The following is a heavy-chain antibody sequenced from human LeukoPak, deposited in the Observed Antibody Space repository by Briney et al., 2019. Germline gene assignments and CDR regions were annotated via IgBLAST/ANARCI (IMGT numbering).Heavy chain of an antibody. CDR2: INHSGST. V-gene: IGHV4-34*01. Sequence: PSETLSLTCAVYGGSFSGYYWSWIRQPPGKGLEWIGEINHSGSTNYNPSLKSRVTISVDTSKNQFSLKLSSVTAADTDVYYCARGGSSGWYRSSSYYYYGMDVWGQGTTVTVSS. CDR1: GGSFSGYY. J-gene: IGHJ6*02. CDR3: ARGGSSGWYRSSSYYYYGMDV. D-gene: IGHD6-19*01.